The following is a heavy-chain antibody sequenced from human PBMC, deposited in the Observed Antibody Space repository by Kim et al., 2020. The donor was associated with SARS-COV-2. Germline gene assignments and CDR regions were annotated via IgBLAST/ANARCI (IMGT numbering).Heavy chain of an antibody. J-gene: IGHJ4*02. CDR3: ASGHTGPYYLDY. Sequence: SVKVSCKASGGTFSSYSISWVRQAPGQGLEWMGGIIPIFGTSNYAQKFQGRVTITADESTSTAYMELSSLRSEDTAVYYCASGHTGPYYLDYWGKGTLVTVSS. CDR1: GGTFSSYS. CDR2: IIPIFGTS. D-gene: IGHD2-8*02. V-gene: IGHV1-69*13.